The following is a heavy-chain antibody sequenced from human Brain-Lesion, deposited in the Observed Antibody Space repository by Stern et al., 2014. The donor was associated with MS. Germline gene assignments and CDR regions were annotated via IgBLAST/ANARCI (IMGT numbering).Heavy chain of an antibody. CDR2: FDPEDGET. Sequence: QVQIVQSGAEVKKPGASVKVSCKVSGYTLTELSMHWVRQAPRKGLEWMGGFDPEDGETIYAQKFQGRVTMTEDTSTDTAYMELSSLRSEDTAVYYCATLSPGAGGNYYRHFDYWGQGTLVTVSS. V-gene: IGHV1-24*01. CDR1: GYTLTELS. CDR3: ATLSPGAGGNYYRHFDY. D-gene: IGHD1-26*01. J-gene: IGHJ4*02.